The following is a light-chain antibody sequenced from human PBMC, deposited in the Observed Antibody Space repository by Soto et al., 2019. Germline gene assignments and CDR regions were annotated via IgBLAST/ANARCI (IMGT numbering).Light chain of an antibody. Sequence: DIQMTQSPSSLSASVGDRVTITCRASQSISNYLNWYQQKPGKAPKVLIYAASSLHSGVSSRFSGSGSGTDFTLTISSLQPEDFATYYCQQCYITPWTFGQGTKVEIE. J-gene: IGKJ1*01. V-gene: IGKV1-39*01. CDR3: QQCYITPWT. CDR2: AAS. CDR1: QSISNY.